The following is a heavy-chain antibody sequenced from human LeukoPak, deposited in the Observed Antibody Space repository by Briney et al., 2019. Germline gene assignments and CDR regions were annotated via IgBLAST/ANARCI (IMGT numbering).Heavy chain of an antibody. D-gene: IGHD5-18*01. CDR2: IYYSGST. Sequence: SETLSLTCTVSGGSISSYYWSWIRQPPGKGLEWIGYIYYSGSTNYNPSLKSRVTISVDTSKNQFSLKLSSVTAADTAVYYCAGENVDTAMANYYYYYYYMDVWGKGTTVTVSS. CDR1: GGSISSYY. CDR3: AGENVDTAMANYYYYYYYMDV. J-gene: IGHJ6*03. V-gene: IGHV4-59*01.